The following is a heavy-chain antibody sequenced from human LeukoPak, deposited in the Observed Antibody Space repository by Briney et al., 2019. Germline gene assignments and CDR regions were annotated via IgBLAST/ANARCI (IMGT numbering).Heavy chain of an antibody. Sequence: GGSLRLSCAASGFTFRDYYMSWIRQAPGKGLEWVSHISGSGTFTNYADAVKGWFTISRDNSKDPLFLQMNSLRAEDTAIYYCARDIQLSTWGLGTMVTVSS. CDR3: ARDIQLST. CDR2: ISGSGTFT. CDR1: GFTFRDYY. D-gene: IGHD5-24*01. V-gene: IGHV3-11*05. J-gene: IGHJ3*01.